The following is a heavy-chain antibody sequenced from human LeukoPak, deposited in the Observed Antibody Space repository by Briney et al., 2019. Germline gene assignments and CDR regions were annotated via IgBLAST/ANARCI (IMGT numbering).Heavy chain of an antibody. Sequence: GGSLRLSCAASGFTFSSYSMNWVRKAPGKGLEWVSSISSSSSYIYYADSVKGRFTISRDNAKNSLYLQMNSLRAEDTAVYYCARADDSSGYYYEGAFDIWGQGTMVTVSS. CDR3: ARADDSSGYYYEGAFDI. D-gene: IGHD3-22*01. CDR1: GFTFSSYS. CDR2: ISSSSSYI. V-gene: IGHV3-21*01. J-gene: IGHJ3*02.